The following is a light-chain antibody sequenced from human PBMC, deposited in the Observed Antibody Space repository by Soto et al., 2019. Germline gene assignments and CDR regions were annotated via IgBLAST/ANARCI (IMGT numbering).Light chain of an antibody. J-gene: IGKJ1*01. CDR2: GAS. Sequence: EIVVTQSPDTLSLSPGERATLSCRASQSVSSNYLAWYQQKPGQAPRLLIYGASSRATGIPDRFSGSGSGTDFTLIISRLEPEDFAVYYCQEYGSSRTFGQGTKVEIK. V-gene: IGKV3-20*01. CDR3: QEYGSSRT. CDR1: QSVSSNY.